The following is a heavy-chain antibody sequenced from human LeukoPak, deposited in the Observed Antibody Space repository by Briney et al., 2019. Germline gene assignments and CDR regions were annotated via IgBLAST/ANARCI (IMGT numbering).Heavy chain of an antibody. CDR3: ARTNFFYCSSTSCPFDY. D-gene: IGHD2-2*01. Sequence: PGGSLRLSCAASGFTFSSYAMHWVRQAPGKGLEWVAVISYDGSNKYYADSVKGRFTISRDNSKNTLYLQMNSLRAEDTAVYYCARTNFFYCSSTSCPFDYWGQGTLVTVSS. J-gene: IGHJ4*02. CDR2: ISYDGSNK. CDR1: GFTFSSYA. V-gene: IGHV3-30-3*01.